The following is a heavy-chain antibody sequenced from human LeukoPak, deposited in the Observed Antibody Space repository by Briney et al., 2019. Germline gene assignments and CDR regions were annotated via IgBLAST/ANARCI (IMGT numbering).Heavy chain of an antibody. CDR1: GFTFNRHG. D-gene: IGHD1-1*01. Sequence: PGGSLRLSCAASGFTFNRHGMHWVRQAPGKGLEWVAFIRYDGYSKYYADSVQGRFTISRDSSKNSLSLQMNSLRPDDTAVYYCARDGPTTTFDYWGQGTLVTVSS. CDR2: IRYDGYSK. CDR3: ARDGPTTTFDY. V-gene: IGHV3-30*02. J-gene: IGHJ4*02.